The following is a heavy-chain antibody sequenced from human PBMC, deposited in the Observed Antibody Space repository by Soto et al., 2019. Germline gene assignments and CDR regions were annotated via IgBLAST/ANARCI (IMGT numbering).Heavy chain of an antibody. Sequence: EVQLLESGGGVVQPGGSLRLSCAASGFTFSSYAMSWVRQAPGKGLEWVSAISGSGGSTYYADSVEGRFTISRDNSKNTLYLQLNSLRAEDTAVYYCAKDRHSSSWYSWGQGTLVTVSS. V-gene: IGHV3-23*01. CDR3: AKDRHSSSWYS. CDR1: GFTFSSYA. CDR2: ISGSGGST. J-gene: IGHJ4*02. D-gene: IGHD6-13*01.